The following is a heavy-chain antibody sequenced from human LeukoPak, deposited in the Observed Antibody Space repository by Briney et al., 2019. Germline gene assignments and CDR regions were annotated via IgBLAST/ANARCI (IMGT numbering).Heavy chain of an antibody. V-gene: IGHV1-58*02. Sequence: SVKVSCKASGFTFTNSAMQWVRQARGQHLEWIGWIVVASGNTKYAQKFQERVTITRDMSTSTAYMELSSLRAEDTAVYYCAAAPIEMQQRGFDYWGQGTLVTVSS. D-gene: IGHD5-24*01. CDR1: GFTFTNSA. CDR3: AAAPIEMQQRGFDY. J-gene: IGHJ4*02. CDR2: IVVASGNT.